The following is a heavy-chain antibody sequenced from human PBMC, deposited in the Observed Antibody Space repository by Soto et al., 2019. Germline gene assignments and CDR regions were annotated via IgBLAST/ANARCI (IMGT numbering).Heavy chain of an antibody. CDR1: AFTFSSYS. CDR3: ARDHYSDGNGFFTYYYGMDV. J-gene: IGHJ6*02. V-gene: IGHV3-30-3*01. Sequence: PGGSLRLSCAASAFTFSSYSMHWVRQAPGKGLEWVAVVSYDGTNKFFADSVKGRFTISRDNSENTLYLQMNSLRAEDTAVYYCARDHYSDGNGFFTYYYGMDVWGQGTTVTVSS. CDR2: VSYDGTNK. D-gene: IGHD3-22*01.